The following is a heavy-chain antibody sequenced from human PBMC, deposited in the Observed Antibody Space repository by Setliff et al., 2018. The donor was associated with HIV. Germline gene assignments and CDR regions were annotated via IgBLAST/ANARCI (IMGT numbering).Heavy chain of an antibody. CDR2: INHSGST. J-gene: IGHJ4*02. V-gene: IGHV4-34*01. Sequence: SETLSLTCAVYGGSFSGYYWSWIRQPPGKGLEWIGEINHSGSTNYNPSLESRVTISVDTSKNQFSLKLSSVTAADTAVYYCAIRGSSGWYVGGYFDYWGQGTLVTVSS. CDR1: GGSFSGYY. CDR3: AIRGSSGWYVGGYFDY. D-gene: IGHD6-19*01.